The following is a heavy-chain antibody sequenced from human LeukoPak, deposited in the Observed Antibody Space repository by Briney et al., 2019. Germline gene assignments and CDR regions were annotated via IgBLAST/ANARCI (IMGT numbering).Heavy chain of an antibody. Sequence: PGGSLRLSCAASGFTFSDYWMHWVRQAPGKGLVWVSGINIDGSDTTYADSVKGRFTISRDNAKSTLYLQMNSLRVEETAVYFCARDRSPTNAGSDYWGQGTLVTVSS. CDR1: GFTFSDYW. D-gene: IGHD2-8*01. V-gene: IGHV3-74*01. CDR2: INIDGSDT. CDR3: ARDRSPTNAGSDY. J-gene: IGHJ4*02.